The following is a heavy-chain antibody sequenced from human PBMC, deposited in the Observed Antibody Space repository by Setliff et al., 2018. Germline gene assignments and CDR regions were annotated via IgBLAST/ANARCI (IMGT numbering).Heavy chain of an antibody. D-gene: IGHD6-25*01. CDR2: IWPGDSDT. CDR1: GYSFISHW. V-gene: IGHV5-51*01. Sequence: GESLKISCKGSGYSFISHWIGWVRQMPGKGLEWMGLIWPGDSDTKYSPSFQGRVTISADKSINTAYLEWSSLQASDTAMYYCARRADGYNDFFDSWGQGTLVTVSS. J-gene: IGHJ4*02. CDR3: ARRADGYNDFFDS.